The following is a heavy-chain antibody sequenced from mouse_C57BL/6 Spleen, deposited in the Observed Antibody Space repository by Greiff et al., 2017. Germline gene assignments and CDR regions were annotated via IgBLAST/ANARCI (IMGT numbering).Heavy chain of an antibody. CDR2: IDPNSGGT. CDR3: ARLDYYYGSSNARYC. CDR1: GYTFTSYW. D-gene: IGHD1-1*01. Sequence: QVQLQQPGAELVKPGASVKLSCKASGYTFTSYWMHWVKQRPGRGLEWIGRIDPNSGGTKYNEKLKSKATLTVDKPSSTAYMQLSSLTAEDAAVDDGARLDYYYGSSNARYCWGQGTTLTVSS. J-gene: IGHJ2*01. V-gene: IGHV1-72*01.